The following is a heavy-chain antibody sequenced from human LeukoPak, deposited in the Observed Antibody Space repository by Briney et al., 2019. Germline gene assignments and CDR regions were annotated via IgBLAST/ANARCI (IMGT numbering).Heavy chain of an antibody. D-gene: IGHD3-10*01. V-gene: IGHV3-7*03. CDR3: ARVYSHTITMVRGVIGG. J-gene: IGHJ4*02. CDR2: IKQDGSDT. Sequence: PGGSLRLSCAASGFTFSSYWMSWVRHAPGRGREWVSNIKQDGSDTYYVDSVKGRFTISRDNAKNSLYLQMNSIRAEDTAVYYCARVYSHTITMVRGVIGGWGQGTVVTVSS. CDR1: GFTFSSYW.